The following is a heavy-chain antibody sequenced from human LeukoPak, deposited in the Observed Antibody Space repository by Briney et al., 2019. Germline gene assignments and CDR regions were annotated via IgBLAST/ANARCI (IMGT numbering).Heavy chain of an antibody. CDR2: TGSSTI. D-gene: IGHD3-10*01. CDR1: QFTFRNYE. Sequence: GGSLRLSCTTSQFTFRNYEVNWVRQAPGKGLEWISFTGSSTIQYADSVTGRFTISRDNAKNSLYLQMNSLRAEDTAFYYCARETMHLWSADIWGQGTLVTVSS. J-gene: IGHJ3*02. V-gene: IGHV3-48*03. CDR3: ARETMHLWSADI.